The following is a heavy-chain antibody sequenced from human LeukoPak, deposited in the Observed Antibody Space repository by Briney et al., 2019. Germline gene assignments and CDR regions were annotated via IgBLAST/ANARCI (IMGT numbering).Heavy chain of an antibody. CDR1: GFTFSSYA. V-gene: IGHV3-23*01. CDR2: ITSSGGST. D-gene: IGHD7-27*01. J-gene: IGHJ6*03. Sequence: GGSLRLSCAASGFTFSSYAMSWVRQAPGKGLEWVSAITSSGGSTYYADSVKGRFTISRDNSKNKVYLQMNSLRAEDTAVYYCAKEFLGSYYYYMDVWGKGTTVTVSS. CDR3: AKEFLGSYYYYMDV.